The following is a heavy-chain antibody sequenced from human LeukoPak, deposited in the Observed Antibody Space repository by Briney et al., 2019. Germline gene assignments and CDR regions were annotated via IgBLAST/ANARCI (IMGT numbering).Heavy chain of an antibody. D-gene: IGHD2-21*01. CDR2: INHSGST. V-gene: IGHV4-34*01. J-gene: IGHJ4*02. CDR1: GGSFSGYY. Sequence: SETLSLTCAVYGGSFSGYYWSWIRQPPGKGLEWIGEINHSGSTNYNPSLKSRVTISVDTSKNQFSLKLSSVTAADTAVYYCARVIGGHWGQGTLVTVSS. CDR3: ARVIGGH.